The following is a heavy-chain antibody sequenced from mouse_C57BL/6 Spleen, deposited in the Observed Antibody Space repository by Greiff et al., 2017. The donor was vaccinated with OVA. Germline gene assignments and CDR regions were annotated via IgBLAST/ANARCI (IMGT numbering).Heavy chain of an antibody. V-gene: IGHV1-53*01. Sequence: QVQLQQPGAELVKPGASVKLSCKASGYTFTSYWMHWVKQRPGQGLEWIGNINPRGGGTNYNEKFKGKATLTVDKSSSTAYMQLSSLNSEDSAVDYYSSSGYNEYAMDYWGQGTTVTVAS. CDR3: SSSGYNEYAMDY. J-gene: IGHJ4*01. CDR2: INPRGGGT. D-gene: IGHD1-3*01. CDR1: GYTFTSYW.